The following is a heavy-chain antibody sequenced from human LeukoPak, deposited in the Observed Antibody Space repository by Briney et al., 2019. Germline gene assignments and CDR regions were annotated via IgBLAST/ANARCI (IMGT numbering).Heavy chain of an antibody. CDR2: ISTSGGST. V-gene: IGHV3-23*01. Sequence: GGSLRLSCAASGFTFSSYAMSWVRQAPGKGLEWVSGISTSGGSTSYADSVKGRFTISRDNPRNTLYMQMNSLRVEDTAVYYCAVMHRYYDGSGYWVQWGQGSLVTVSS. J-gene: IGHJ4*02. CDR3: AVMHRYYDGSGYWVQ. D-gene: IGHD3-22*01. CDR1: GFTFSSYA.